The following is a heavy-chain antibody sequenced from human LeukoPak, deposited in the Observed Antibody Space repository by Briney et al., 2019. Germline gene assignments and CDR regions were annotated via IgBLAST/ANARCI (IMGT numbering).Heavy chain of an antibody. CDR1: GYTFSIYW. Sequence: GESLQISCKGSGYTFSIYWIAGGRQMAGKGLDWMGIIYPGDSDASYSPSFQGQVTISADKSINTAYLQWSSLKASDTALYYCARRSSSGWSYDYWGQGTLVTVSS. CDR3: ARRSSSGWSYDY. J-gene: IGHJ4*02. D-gene: IGHD6-19*01. CDR2: IYPGDSDA. V-gene: IGHV5-51*01.